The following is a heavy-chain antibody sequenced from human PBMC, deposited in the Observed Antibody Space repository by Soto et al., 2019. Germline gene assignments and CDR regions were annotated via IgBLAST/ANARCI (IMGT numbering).Heavy chain of an antibody. D-gene: IGHD3-10*01. CDR3: ARGRLWSFDF. CDR1: GFSFRIYS. J-gene: IGHJ4*02. V-gene: IGHV3-48*02. CDR2: ISSDSGTI. Sequence: EVQMVESGGDLVQPGGSLRLSCVVSGFSFRIYSMNWVRQAPGKGLEWISYISSDSGTIYYADSLKGRFTISRDNGKNSLYLQMNSLTDEDTAVYYCARGRLWSFDFWGPGTLVTVSS.